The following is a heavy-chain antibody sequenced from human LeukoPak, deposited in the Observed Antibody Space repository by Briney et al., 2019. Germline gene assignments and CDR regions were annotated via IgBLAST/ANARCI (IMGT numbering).Heavy chain of an antibody. CDR2: TYYSGST. V-gene: IGHV4-39*07. J-gene: IGHJ4*02. CDR1: GGAISSSSYY. CDR3: ARVRRGLPSY. D-gene: IGHD3-10*01. Sequence: SETLSLTCTVPGGAISSSSYYLCWIRQPPGKGLEWIGSTYYSGSTYYNPSLKSRVTISVDTSKDQFSLKLSSVTAADTAVYYCARVRRGLPSYWGQGTLVTVSS.